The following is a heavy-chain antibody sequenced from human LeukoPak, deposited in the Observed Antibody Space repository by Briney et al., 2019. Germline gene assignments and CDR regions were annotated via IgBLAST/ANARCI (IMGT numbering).Heavy chain of an antibody. CDR2: INDDGTYT. J-gene: IGHJ4*02. CDR1: GFTSSSYW. Sequence: HSGGSLRLSCALSGFTSSSYWMHWVRQVPGKGLVWVSRINDDGTYTVYADSVKGRFTISRDNAKNTLYLQMNSLRGEDTAVYYCGREIQAPGKTLEYWGQGTLVTVSS. CDR3: GREIQAPGKTLEY. V-gene: IGHV3-74*01.